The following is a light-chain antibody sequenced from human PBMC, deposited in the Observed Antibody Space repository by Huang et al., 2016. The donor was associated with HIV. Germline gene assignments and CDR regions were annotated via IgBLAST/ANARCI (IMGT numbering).Light chain of an antibody. CDR1: QAIDKY. CDR3: QQSYRTPRT. J-gene: IGKJ2*01. CDR2: GAS. V-gene: IGKV1-39*01. Sequence: DIQMTQFPTSLSASVEDIVTITCRAGQAIDKYLNWYQQKSGRAPRLLIYGASKLQSGVPSRFSGRASGTHFSLTINSLQPDDSAIYYCQQSYRTPRTFGQGTNLEI.